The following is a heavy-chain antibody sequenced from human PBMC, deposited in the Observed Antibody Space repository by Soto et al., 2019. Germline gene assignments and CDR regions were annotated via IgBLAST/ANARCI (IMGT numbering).Heavy chain of an antibody. CDR3: ARDHSPAYDAYNWFDP. V-gene: IGHV1-2*02. D-gene: IGHD1-20*01. CDR2: INPNSGGT. Sequence: QVQLVQSGAEVKKPGASVKVSCKASGYTFTGYHMHWVRQAPGQGLEWMGWINPNSGGTNHAQKFQGRVTMTRDTSISPAYMELSRLTSDDTSVYYCARDHSPAYDAYNWFDPWGQGTLVTVSS. J-gene: IGHJ5*02. CDR1: GYTFTGYH.